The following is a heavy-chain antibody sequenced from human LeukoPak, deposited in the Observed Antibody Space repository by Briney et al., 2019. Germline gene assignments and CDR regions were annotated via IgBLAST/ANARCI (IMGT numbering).Heavy chain of an antibody. J-gene: IGHJ4*02. CDR3: AKDPFAGYYGSGAYFEY. V-gene: IGHV3-30*18. CDR2: ISYDGSNT. Sequence: PGGSLRLSCAASGFTFSSYGMHWVRQAPGKGLEWVAVISYDGSNTYYADSVKGRFTISRDNSENTLYLQMDSLRSEDTAVYYCAKDPFAGYYGSGAYFEYWGQGTLVTVSS. D-gene: IGHD3-10*01. CDR1: GFTFSSYG.